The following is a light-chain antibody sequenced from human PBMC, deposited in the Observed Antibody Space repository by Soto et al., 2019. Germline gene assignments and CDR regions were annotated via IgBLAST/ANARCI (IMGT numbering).Light chain of an antibody. V-gene: IGKV1-5*03. CDR3: QQLNSYPLT. CDR2: KAS. Sequence: DIQMPQSPSPLSASLGDRVTITCLASQSISSWLAWYQQKPGKAPKVLIYKASSLESGVPSRFSGSGSGTEFTLTISSLQPDDFATYYCQQLNSYPLTFGGGTKVDIK. CDR1: QSISSW. J-gene: IGKJ4*01.